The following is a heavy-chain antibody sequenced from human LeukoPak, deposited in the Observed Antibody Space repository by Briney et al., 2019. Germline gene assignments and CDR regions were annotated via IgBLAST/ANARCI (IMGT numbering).Heavy chain of an antibody. Sequence: ASVKVSCKASGGTFSSYAISWVRQAPGQGLEWMGGIIPIFGTANYAQKFQGRVTITTDESTSTAYMELSSLRSEDTAVYYCARETNDILTGYPSGDNWFDPWGQGTPVTVSS. D-gene: IGHD3-9*01. CDR2: IIPIFGTA. CDR1: GGTFSSYA. CDR3: ARETNDILTGYPSGDNWFDP. J-gene: IGHJ5*02. V-gene: IGHV1-69*05.